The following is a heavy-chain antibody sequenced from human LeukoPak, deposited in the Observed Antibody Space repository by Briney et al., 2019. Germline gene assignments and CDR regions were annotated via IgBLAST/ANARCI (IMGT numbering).Heavy chain of an antibody. V-gene: IGHV3-74*01. J-gene: IGHJ5*02. CDR1: GFTFSSHW. D-gene: IGHD1-26*01. Sequence: GGSLRLSCAASGFTFSSHWMHWVRQAPGKGLVWVSRINSDGDSTSYADSVKGRFTISRDNAKNTLYLQMNSLRAEDTAVYYCARVVGGAYYRWFEPWGQGTLVTVSS. CDR3: ARVVGGAYYRWFEP. CDR2: INSDGDST.